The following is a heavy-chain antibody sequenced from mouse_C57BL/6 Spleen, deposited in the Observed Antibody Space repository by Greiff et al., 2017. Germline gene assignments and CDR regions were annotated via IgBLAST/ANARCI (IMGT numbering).Heavy chain of an antibody. V-gene: IGHV5-9*01. J-gene: IGHJ2*01. CDR3: ARLATVVATSYFDY. D-gene: IGHD1-1*01. CDR1: GFTFSSYT. Sequence: EVKLMESGGGLVKPGGSLKLSCAASGFTFSSYTMSWVRQTPEKRLEWVATISGGGGNTYYPDSVKGRFTISRDNAKNTLYLQMSSLRSEDTALYYCARLATVVATSYFDYWGQGTTLTVSS. CDR2: ISGGGGNT.